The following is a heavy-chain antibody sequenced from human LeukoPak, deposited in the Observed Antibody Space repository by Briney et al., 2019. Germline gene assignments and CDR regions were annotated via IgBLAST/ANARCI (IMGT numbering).Heavy chain of an antibody. J-gene: IGHJ3*02. Sequence: GGSLRLSCAASGFTFSSYSMNWVRQAPGKGLEWVSSISSSSSYIYYADSVKGRFTISRDNAKNSLYLQMNSLRAEDTAVHYCARVSIGDDDAFDIWGQGTMVTVSS. V-gene: IGHV3-21*01. CDR3: ARVSIGDDDAFDI. D-gene: IGHD4-17*01. CDR2: ISSSSSYI. CDR1: GFTFSSYS.